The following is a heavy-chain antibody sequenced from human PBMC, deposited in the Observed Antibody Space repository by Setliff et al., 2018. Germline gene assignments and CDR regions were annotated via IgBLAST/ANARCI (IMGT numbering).Heavy chain of an antibody. CDR1: GFSLTTSGVC. CDR2: IDWDDAK. D-gene: IGHD2-2*01. Sequence: SGPTLVNPTQTLTLTCDSSGFSLTTSGVCLTWLRQPPGKALEWLARIDWDDAKHYSTSLKTRLTISKDNSKNQVVLTMSSVGPFDSGTYYCARRRGVVVSSWFDPWGQGTLVTVSS. CDR3: ARRRGVVVSSWFDP. V-gene: IGHV2-70*11. J-gene: IGHJ5*02.